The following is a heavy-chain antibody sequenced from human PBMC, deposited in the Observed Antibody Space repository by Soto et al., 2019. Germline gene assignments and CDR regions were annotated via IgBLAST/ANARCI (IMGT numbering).Heavy chain of an antibody. V-gene: IGHV4-4*02. D-gene: IGHD2-21*01. Sequence: QLQLQESGPGLVEPSGTLSLACGVSGGSLSSGDWWSWVRQPPGKGLEWIGEISLGGTTSYNPSLKSRVSMSLDTSKNHFSLKVSSAIAADTAVYYGAGGGDYAPGFDCWGQGTLVTVSS. CDR2: ISLGGTT. J-gene: IGHJ4*02. CDR1: GGSLSSGDW. CDR3: AGGGDYAPGFDC.